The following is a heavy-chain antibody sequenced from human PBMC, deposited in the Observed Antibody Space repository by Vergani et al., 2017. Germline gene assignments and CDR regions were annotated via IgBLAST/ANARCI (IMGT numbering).Heavy chain of an antibody. CDR2: ISAYSGET. D-gene: IGHD3-3*01. CDR1: GYNFNRYI. V-gene: IGHV1-18*04. J-gene: IGHJ6*02. CDR3: SRGGFYTSRNDFKFYGLGV. Sequence: QVQLVQSGSEVKKPEASVKISCKASGYNFNRYIIVWVRQAPGQGFEWMGWISAYSGETRYARSLQGRVTMTTDASTNTAYMSLRSLRSDDTAIYYCSRGGFYTSRNDFKFYGLGVWGQGTTVTVTS.